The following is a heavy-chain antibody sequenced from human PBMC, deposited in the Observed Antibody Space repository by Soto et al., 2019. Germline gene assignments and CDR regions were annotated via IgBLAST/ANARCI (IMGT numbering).Heavy chain of an antibody. Sequence: QVQLQESGPGLVKPSGTLSLTCAVSGGSISSSNWWSWVRQPPGKGLEWIGGIYHSGNTNYNPSLKSRVTISLDKSKNQFSLNVSSVTAADTAMYCCARDAATLDYWGQGTLVTVSS. CDR3: ARDAATLDY. J-gene: IGHJ4*02. CDR1: GGSISSSNW. V-gene: IGHV4-4*01. D-gene: IGHD6-25*01. CDR2: IYHSGNT.